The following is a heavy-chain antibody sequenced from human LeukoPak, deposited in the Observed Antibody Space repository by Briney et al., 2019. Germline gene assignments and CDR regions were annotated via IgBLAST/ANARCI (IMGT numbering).Heavy chain of an antibody. CDR2: IKQDGIEK. J-gene: IGHJ4*02. Sequence: PGGSLRLSCAASGFTFSSYWMSWVRQAPGKGLEWVANIKQDGIEKFYVDSVKGRFIISRDNAKKSLYLQMNSLRAEDTAVYYCARIEPYGDYAFDLWGQGTLVTVSS. V-gene: IGHV3-7*01. CDR3: ARIEPYGDYAFDL. CDR1: GFTFSSYW. D-gene: IGHD4-17*01.